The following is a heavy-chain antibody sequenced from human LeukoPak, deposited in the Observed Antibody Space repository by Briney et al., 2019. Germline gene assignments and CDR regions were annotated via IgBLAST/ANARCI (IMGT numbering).Heavy chain of an antibody. CDR2: INHSGST. J-gene: IGHJ6*03. Sequence: SETLSLTCAVYGGSFSGYYWSWIRQPPGKGLEWIGEINHSGSTNYNPSLKSRVTISVDTSKNQFSLKLSSVTAADTAVYYCARQPRQWLVRYYYYYYMDVWGKGTTVTISS. CDR3: ARQPRQWLVRYYYYYYMDV. CDR1: GGSFSGYY. V-gene: IGHV4-34*01. D-gene: IGHD6-19*01.